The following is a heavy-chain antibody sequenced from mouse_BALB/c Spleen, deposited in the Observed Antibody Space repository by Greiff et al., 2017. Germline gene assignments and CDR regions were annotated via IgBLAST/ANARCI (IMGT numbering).Heavy chain of an antibody. CDR3: ARTGRAWYFDV. J-gene: IGHJ1*01. CDR1: GYSITSDYA. Sequence: DVKLVESGPGLVKPSQSLSLTCTVTGYSITSDYAWNWIRQFPGNKLEWMGYISYSGSTSYNPSLKSRISITRDTSKNQFFLQLNSVTTEDTATYYCARTGRAWYFDVWGAGTTVTVSS. D-gene: IGHD4-1*01. V-gene: IGHV3-2*02. CDR2: ISYSGST.